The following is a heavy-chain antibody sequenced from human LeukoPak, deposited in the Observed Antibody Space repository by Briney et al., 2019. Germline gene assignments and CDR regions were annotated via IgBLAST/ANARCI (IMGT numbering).Heavy chain of an antibody. CDR1: GGSLNGHY. D-gene: IGHD3-10*01. J-gene: IGHJ4*02. CDR2: SSDSGGT. Sequence: SETLSLTCAVYGGSLNGHYWSWIRQSPGKGLEWIGESSDSGGTKFNPSLKSRVTISVDTSKNQFSLKLSSVTAADTAVYYCARDLRGVRGVIHYFDYWGQGTLVTVSS. V-gene: IGHV4-34*01. CDR3: ARDLRGVRGVIHYFDY.